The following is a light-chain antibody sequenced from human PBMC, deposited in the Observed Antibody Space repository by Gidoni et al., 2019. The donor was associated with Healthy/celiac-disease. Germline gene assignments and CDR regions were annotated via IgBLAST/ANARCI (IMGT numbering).Light chain of an antibody. CDR1: SSNIGSNT. CDR3: AAWDDSLNGPGVV. V-gene: IGLV1-44*01. J-gene: IGLJ2*01. CDR2: SNN. Sequence: QSVLTQPPPASGTPGQRVTNSCSGSSSNIGSNTVNWYQQLPGTAPNLLIYSNNQRPSGVPDRFSGSKSGTSASLAIGGRQSEDEADYYWAAWDDSLNGPGVVFGGGTKLTVL.